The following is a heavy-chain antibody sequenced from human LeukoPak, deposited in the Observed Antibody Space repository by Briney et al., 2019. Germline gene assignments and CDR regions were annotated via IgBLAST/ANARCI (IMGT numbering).Heavy chain of an antibody. CDR3: ARGRSRYGFDY. V-gene: IGHV4-30-2*01. D-gene: IGHD6-13*01. J-gene: IGHJ4*02. Sequence: SQTLSLTCAVSGGSISSGGYSWSWIRQPPGKGLEWIGYIYHSGSTYYNPSLKSRVTISVDRSKNQFSLKLSSVTAADTAVYYCARGRSRYGFDYWGQGTLVTVSS. CDR1: GGSISSGGYS. CDR2: IYHSGST.